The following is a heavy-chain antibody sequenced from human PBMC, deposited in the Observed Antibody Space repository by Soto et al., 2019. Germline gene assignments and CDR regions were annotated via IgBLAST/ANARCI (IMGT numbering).Heavy chain of an antibody. CDR3: SSLRGGRREEIYYYYMGI. D-gene: IGHD3-16*01. J-gene: IGHJ6*03. V-gene: IGHV1-8*01. Sequence: ASVKVSCKASGYTLTSYDMSWAQQANEQRLEWMGWMNPNSGNTGYAQKFQGRVTMTRNTSISTAYMELSSLRSEDTAVYYCSSLRGGRREEIYYYYMGISAKRLMVTVSS. CDR2: MNPNSGNT. CDR1: GYTLTSYD.